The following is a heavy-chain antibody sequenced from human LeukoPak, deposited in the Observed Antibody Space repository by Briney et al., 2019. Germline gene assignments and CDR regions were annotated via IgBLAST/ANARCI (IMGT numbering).Heavy chain of an antibody. Sequence: AGGSLRLSCAASGFTFSSYAMSWVRQAPGKGLEWVSAISGSGGSTYYADSVKGRFTISRDSSKNTLYLQMNSLRAEDTAVYYCARAYCGGDCYISGSLFHYFDYWGQGTLVTVSS. D-gene: IGHD2-21*01. CDR3: ARAYCGGDCYISGSLFHYFDY. J-gene: IGHJ4*02. CDR1: GFTFSSYA. CDR2: ISGSGGST. V-gene: IGHV3-23*01.